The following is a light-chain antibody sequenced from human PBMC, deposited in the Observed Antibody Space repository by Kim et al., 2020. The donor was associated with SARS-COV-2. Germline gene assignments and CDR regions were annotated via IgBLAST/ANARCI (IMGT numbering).Light chain of an antibody. CDR3: SALDSSLSERV. Sequence: TATLTCAGNTILVGDQGSSWLQPHRGRPPKLLSDGNNTRPAGISEGFSASRSGNTASLTNTGLQPEDEANYYCSALDSSLSERVFGSGTKVTVL. J-gene: IGLJ6*01. V-gene: IGLV10-54*02. CDR1: TILVGDQG. CDR2: GNN.